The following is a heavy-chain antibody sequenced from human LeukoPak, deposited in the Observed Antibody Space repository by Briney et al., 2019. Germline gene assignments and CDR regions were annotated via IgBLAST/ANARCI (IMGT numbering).Heavy chain of an antibody. CDR3: AREQRGGVSVTLGGLFASYHTYYYMDV. CDR1: GYTFTTYY. D-gene: IGHD3-16*01. CDR2: INPSDGAT. J-gene: IGHJ6*03. Sequence: GASVKVSCKASGYTFTTYYIHWVRQAPGQGLEWMGMINPSDGATTYAQKFQGRGTMTRDMSTTKVYMDVRTLRSEDTAVYFCAREQRGGVSVTLGGLFASYHTYYYMDVWGRGTTVTVSS. V-gene: IGHV1-46*01.